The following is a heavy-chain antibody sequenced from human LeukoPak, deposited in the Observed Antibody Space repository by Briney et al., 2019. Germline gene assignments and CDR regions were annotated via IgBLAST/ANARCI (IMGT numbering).Heavy chain of an antibody. J-gene: IGHJ4*02. CDR1: GYIFISYG. Sequence: ASVNVSCKASGYIFISYGISWVRQAPGQGLEWMGWISAYNGNTNYAQKLQGRVTMTTDTSTSTAYMELRSLRSDDTAVYYCARCPAQPPAGYYHIDYWGQGTLVTVSS. V-gene: IGHV1-18*01. D-gene: IGHD3-10*01. CDR2: ISAYNGNT. CDR3: ARCPAQPPAGYYHIDY.